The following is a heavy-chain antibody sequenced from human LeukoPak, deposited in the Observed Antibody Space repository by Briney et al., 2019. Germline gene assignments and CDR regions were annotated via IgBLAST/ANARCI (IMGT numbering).Heavy chain of an antibody. D-gene: IGHD5-18*01. V-gene: IGHV3-23*01. CDR3: AGRITGYSSGYVF. Sequence: GGSLRLSCTTSGFTFGDYVMSWVRQAPGKGLDWVSVISGSAHKIRYADSVRGRFTISRDNSENTVYLQMNNLRGEDTAIYYCAGRITGYSSGYVFWGQGTLVTVSS. CDR2: ISGSAHKI. CDR1: GFTFGDYV. J-gene: IGHJ4*02.